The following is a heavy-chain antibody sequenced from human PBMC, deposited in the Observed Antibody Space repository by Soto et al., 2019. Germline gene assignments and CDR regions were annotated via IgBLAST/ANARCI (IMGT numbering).Heavy chain of an antibody. J-gene: IGHJ4*02. V-gene: IGHV5-51*01. CDR1: GYSLTSYW. Sequence: GESLKISCKGSGYSLTSYWIGWVRQMPGKGLEWMGIIYPGDSDTRYSPSFQGQVTISADKSISTAYLQWSSLKASDTAMYYCARNAYCGGDCFPYYFDYWGQGTLVTVSS. D-gene: IGHD2-21*02. CDR3: ARNAYCGGDCFPYYFDY. CDR2: IYPGDSDT.